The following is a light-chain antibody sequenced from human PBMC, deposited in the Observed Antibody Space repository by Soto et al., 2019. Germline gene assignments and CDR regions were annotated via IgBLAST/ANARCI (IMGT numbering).Light chain of an antibody. CDR2: GAS. J-gene: IGKJ1*01. CDR1: QRVTSNY. Sequence: VCPQYPGTLSLSPAARATVSGRSSQRVTSNYLAWYQQRPGQAPRLLIFGASIRDTGLPDRFSGSGSGTDFTLTISRLEPEDFAVYYCQQSGSSPGTFGQGTKVDIK. V-gene: IGKV3-20*01. CDR3: QQSGSSPGT.